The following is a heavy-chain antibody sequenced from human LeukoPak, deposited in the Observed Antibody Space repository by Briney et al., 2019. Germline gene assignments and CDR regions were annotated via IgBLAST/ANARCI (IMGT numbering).Heavy chain of an antibody. Sequence: SETLSLTCTVSGGSISSYYWSWIRQPPGKGLEWIGYIYYSGSTNYNPSLKSRVTISVDTSKNQFSLKLSSVTAADTAVYYCARDGYSRVDAFDIWGQGTMVTVSS. CDR3: ARDGYSRVDAFDI. CDR2: IYYSGST. CDR1: GGSISSYY. V-gene: IGHV4-59*12. D-gene: IGHD5-18*01. J-gene: IGHJ3*02.